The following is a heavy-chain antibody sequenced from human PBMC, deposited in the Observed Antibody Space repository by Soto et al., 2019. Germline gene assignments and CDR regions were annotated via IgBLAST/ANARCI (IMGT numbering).Heavy chain of an antibody. V-gene: IGHV4-34*01. D-gene: IGHD2-15*01. CDR1: GGSFSGYY. Sequence: QVQLQQWGAGLLKPSETLSLTCAVYGGSFSGYYWSWIRQPPGKGLEWLGEINHSGSTNYNPSLKCRVTISVDTAKNPFSLKPSSVTAADTAVYYCARAAPRYCSGGSSYSGRDYWGQGTLVTVSS. CDR3: ARAAPRYCSGGSSYSGRDY. CDR2: INHSGST. J-gene: IGHJ4*02.